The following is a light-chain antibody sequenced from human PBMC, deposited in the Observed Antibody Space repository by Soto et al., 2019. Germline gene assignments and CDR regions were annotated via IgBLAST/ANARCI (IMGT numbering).Light chain of an antibody. Sequence: EIVLTQSPGTLSLSPGERATLSCRASQRVITNYLAWYQQKPGQAPRLLIYGASSRATGIPDRFSGSGSGTDFTLTISRLEPEDFAVYYCQQCATSPITFGQGKRLEIK. J-gene: IGKJ5*01. V-gene: IGKV3-20*01. CDR1: QRVITNY. CDR3: QQCATSPIT. CDR2: GAS.